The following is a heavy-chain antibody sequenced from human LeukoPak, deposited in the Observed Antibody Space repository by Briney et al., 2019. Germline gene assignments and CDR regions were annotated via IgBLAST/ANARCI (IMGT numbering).Heavy chain of an antibody. Sequence: PGGSLRLSCAASGFTFSSYAMTWVRQTPGKGLEWVSAISGSGSDIYYADSVKGRFTISRDNSKNTLYLQMNSLRAEDTAVYYCAKVVGGVIACFDYWGQGTLVTVSS. J-gene: IGHJ4*02. D-gene: IGHD3-16*02. CDR2: ISGSGSDI. CDR1: GFTFSSYA. V-gene: IGHV3-23*01. CDR3: AKVVGGVIACFDY.